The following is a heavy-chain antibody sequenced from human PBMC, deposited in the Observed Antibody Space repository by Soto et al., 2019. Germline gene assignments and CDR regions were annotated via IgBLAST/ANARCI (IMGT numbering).Heavy chain of an antibody. CDR1: GFTFSSYA. D-gene: IGHD2-2*01. Sequence: GGSLRLSCAASGFTFSSYAMSWVRQAPGKGLEWVSAISGSGGSTYYADSVKGRFTISRDNSKNTLYLQMNSLRAEDTAVYYCAKGYCSSTSCSTGYFDNWGQGTLLTVSS. V-gene: IGHV3-23*01. CDR2: ISGSGGST. J-gene: IGHJ4*02. CDR3: AKGYCSSTSCSTGYFDN.